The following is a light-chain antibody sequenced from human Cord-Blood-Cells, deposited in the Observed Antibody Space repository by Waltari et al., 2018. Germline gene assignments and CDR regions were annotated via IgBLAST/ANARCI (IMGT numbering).Light chain of an antibody. CDR2: DAS. J-gene: IGKJ4*01. V-gene: IGKV1-33*01. CDR3: QQYDNLPLT. Sequence: DLQMTQSPSSLSASVGDRVTITCQASQDISNYLIWYQQKPGKAPKLLIYDASNLETGVPSRFSGSGSGTDFTFTISSLQPEDIATYYCQQYDNLPLTFGGGTKVEIK. CDR1: QDISNY.